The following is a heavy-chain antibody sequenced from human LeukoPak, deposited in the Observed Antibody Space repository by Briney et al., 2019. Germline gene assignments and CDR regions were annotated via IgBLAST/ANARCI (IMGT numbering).Heavy chain of an antibody. D-gene: IGHD3-22*01. J-gene: IGHJ3*01. CDR2: VYHSGST. V-gene: IGHV4-61*01. Sequence: SETLSLTCSVSGDSVISGLYYWTWVRQPPGKGLEWIGYVYHSGSTTYNPSLKSRVTISIDTSQNKFSLKLRSVTAADTAMYFCVREASTSYYDSSGYYRQTETFDVWGLGTMVAVSS. CDR3: VREASTSYYDSSGYYRQTETFDV. CDR1: GDSVISGLYY.